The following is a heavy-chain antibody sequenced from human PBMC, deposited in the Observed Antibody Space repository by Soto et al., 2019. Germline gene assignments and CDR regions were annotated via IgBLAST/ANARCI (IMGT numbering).Heavy chain of an antibody. CDR2: IYYRGTT. CDR3: ARVSATLTYRFDP. J-gene: IGHJ5*02. V-gene: IGHV4-31*03. D-gene: IGHD4-17*01. Sequence: QVQLLESGPGLVKPSETLSLTCTVSGGSISSGDYYWTWIRQHPGKGLEWIGYIYYRGTTYYNPSLKSRLTIFVDTSKNQFSLNLRSVTAADTAVYYCARVSATLTYRFDPWGQGTRVTVSS. CDR1: GGSISSGDYY.